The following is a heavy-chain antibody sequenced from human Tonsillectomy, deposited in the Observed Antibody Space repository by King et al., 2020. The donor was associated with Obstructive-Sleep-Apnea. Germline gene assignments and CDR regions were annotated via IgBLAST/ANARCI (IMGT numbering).Heavy chain of an antibody. J-gene: IGHJ6*02. CDR2: IYYSGST. V-gene: IGHV4-59*08. D-gene: IGHD2-2*01. CDR3: ARHGEGCSITSCYAEYYYYGMDV. Sequence: VQLQESGPGLVKPSETLSLTCTVSGGSISSYYWSWIRQPPGKGLEWIGYIYYSGSTNYNPSLKCRVTISVDTSKNQFSLKLSSVTAAETAVYYCARHGEGCSITSCYAEYYYYGMDVWGQGTTVTVSS. CDR1: GGSISSYY.